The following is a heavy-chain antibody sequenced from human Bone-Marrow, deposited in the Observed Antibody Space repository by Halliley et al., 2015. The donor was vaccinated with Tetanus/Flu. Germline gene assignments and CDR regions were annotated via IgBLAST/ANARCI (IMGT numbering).Heavy chain of an antibody. CDR2: VSNRGTA. CDR3: ARLAYVFFDY. V-gene: IGHV4-4*08. Sequence: GEGRGWVGYVSNRGTATTPPPPKVRVPISVATPKTHFSLKLSSVTAADTAVYYCARLAYVFFDYWGQGALVTVSS. D-gene: IGHD3-16*01. J-gene: IGHJ4*02.